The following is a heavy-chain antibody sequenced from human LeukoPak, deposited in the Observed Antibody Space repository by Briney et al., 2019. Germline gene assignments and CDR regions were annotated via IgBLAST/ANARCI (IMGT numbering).Heavy chain of an antibody. CDR2: ISAYNGNT. V-gene: IGHV1-18*01. CDR1: GYTFTSYG. Sequence: GASVKVSCKASGYTFTSYGISWVRQAPGQGLEWMGWISAYNGNTNYAPKLQGRVTMTTDTSTSTAYMELRSLRSDDTAVYYCAKTVSGRGIVATYYYFDYWGQGTLVTVSS. D-gene: IGHD5-12*01. CDR3: AKTVSGRGIVATYYYFDY. J-gene: IGHJ4*02.